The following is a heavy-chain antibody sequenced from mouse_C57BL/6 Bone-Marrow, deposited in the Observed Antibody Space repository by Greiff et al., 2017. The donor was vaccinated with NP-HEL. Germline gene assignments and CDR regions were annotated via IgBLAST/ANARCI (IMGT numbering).Heavy chain of an antibody. CDR1: GFTFSDAW. V-gene: IGHV6-6*01. CDR3: TRPGGVTRAMDY. CDR2: IRNKANNHAT. Sequence: EVKVVESGGGLVQPGGSMKLSCAASGFTFSDAWMDWVRQSPEKGLEWVAEIRNKANNHATYYAESVKGRFTISRDDSKSSVYLQMNSLRAEDTGIYYCTRPGGVTRAMDYWGQGTSVTVSS. D-gene: IGHD2-2*01. J-gene: IGHJ4*01.